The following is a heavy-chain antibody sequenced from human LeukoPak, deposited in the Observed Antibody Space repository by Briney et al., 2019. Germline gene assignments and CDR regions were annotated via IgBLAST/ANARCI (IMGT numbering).Heavy chain of an antibody. CDR3: ARSGGTAIGNYERATFDY. J-gene: IGHJ4*02. Sequence: SQTPSLTCDISGDSVSSNSAAWNWIRQSPSRGLEWLGRTFYRSKWYNEYEVSLKSRLTIHADTSKNHFSLQLSSVTPEDTAVYYCARSGGTAIGNYERATFDYWGQGTLVTVSS. V-gene: IGHV6-1*01. CDR1: GDSVSSNSAA. D-gene: IGHD1-7*01. CDR2: TFYRSKWYN.